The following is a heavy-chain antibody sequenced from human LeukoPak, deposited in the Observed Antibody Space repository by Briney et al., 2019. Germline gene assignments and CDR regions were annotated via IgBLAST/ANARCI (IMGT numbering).Heavy chain of an antibody. Sequence: ASVKVSCKASGYTFTGYYIHWVRQAPGQGLEWMVWINPDSGGTNYAQKFQGGVTMTRDTSISTAYMELSRLRSDDTAVYYCARDGLGGSGAFDIWGQGTMVTVSS. CDR1: GYTFTGYY. V-gene: IGHV1-2*02. J-gene: IGHJ3*02. D-gene: IGHD3-16*01. CDR2: INPDSGGT. CDR3: ARDGLGGSGAFDI.